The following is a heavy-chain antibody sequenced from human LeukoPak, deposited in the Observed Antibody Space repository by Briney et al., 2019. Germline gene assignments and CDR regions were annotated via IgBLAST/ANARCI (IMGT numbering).Heavy chain of an antibody. J-gene: IGHJ4*02. CDR1: GGSFSGYY. CDR3: ARRGATHFDY. D-gene: IGHD1-26*01. V-gene: IGHV4-34*01. CDR2: IYYSGST. Sequence: PSETLSLTCAVYGGSFSGYYWSWIRQPPGKGLEWIGSIYYSGSTYYNPSLKSRVTISVDTSKNQFSLKLSSVTAADTAVYYCARRGATHFDYWGQGTLVTVSS.